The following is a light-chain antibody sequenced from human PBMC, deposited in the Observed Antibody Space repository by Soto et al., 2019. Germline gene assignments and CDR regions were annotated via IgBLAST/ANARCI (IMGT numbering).Light chain of an antibody. V-gene: IGKV3-20*01. CDR1: QSVTSSS. CDR3: QQYGSSLWT. Sequence: EIVLTQSPGSLSLSPGEGATLSCRASQSVTSSSLAWYQQKPGQAPRLLIYGASSRATGIADRFSGSGSGTDFTLTISRLEPEDFAVYYCQQYGSSLWTFGQGTKVEIK. J-gene: IGKJ1*01. CDR2: GAS.